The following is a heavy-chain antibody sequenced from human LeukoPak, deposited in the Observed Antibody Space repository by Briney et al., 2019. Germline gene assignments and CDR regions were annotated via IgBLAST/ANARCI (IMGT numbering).Heavy chain of an antibody. D-gene: IGHD3-3*01. CDR2: INPNSGGT. CDR3: ARGVGVTIFGVVIVEDYYYFMDV. J-gene: IGHJ6*03. Sequence: ASVKVSCKASGYTFTGYYMHWVRQAPGQGLELMGRINPNSGGTNYAQKFQGRVTMTRDTSISTAYMELSRLRSDDTAVYYCARGVGVTIFGVVIVEDYYYFMDVWGKGTTVTVSS. CDR1: GYTFTGYY. V-gene: IGHV1-2*06.